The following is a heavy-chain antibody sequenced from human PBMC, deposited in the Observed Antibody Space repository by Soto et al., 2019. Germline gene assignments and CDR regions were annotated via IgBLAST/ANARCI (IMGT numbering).Heavy chain of an antibody. Sequence: ASVKVSCKVSGYTLTELSMHWVRQAPGKGLAWMGGFEPEDGETIYAQKFQGRVTMTEDTSTDTAYMELSSLRSEDTAVYYCGRTMGAQQLTPFDYWGQGTLVTVSS. V-gene: IGHV1-24*01. CDR2: FEPEDGET. D-gene: IGHD6-13*01. J-gene: IGHJ4*02. CDR1: GYTLTELS. CDR3: GRTMGAQQLTPFDY.